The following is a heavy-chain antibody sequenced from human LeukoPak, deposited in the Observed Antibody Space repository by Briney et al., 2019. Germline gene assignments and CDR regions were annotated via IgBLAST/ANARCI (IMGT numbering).Heavy chain of an antibody. V-gene: IGHV3-7*01. CDR1: GFTFSSYE. J-gene: IGHJ4*02. CDR3: AKDRDGSGWFDY. Sequence: GGSLRLSCAASGFTFSSYEMNWVRQAPGKGLEWVANIKQDGSEKYYVDSVKGRFTISRDNSKNTLYLQMNSLRAEDTAVYYCAKDRDGSGWFDYWGQGTLVTVSS. D-gene: IGHD6-19*01. CDR2: IKQDGSEK.